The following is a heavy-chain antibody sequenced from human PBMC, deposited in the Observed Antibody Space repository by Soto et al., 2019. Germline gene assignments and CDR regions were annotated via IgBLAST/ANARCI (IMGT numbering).Heavy chain of an antibody. D-gene: IGHD2-15*01. CDR2: ISRSSSYI. J-gene: IGHJ4*02. CDR3: GAATGAY. CDR1: GFTFSSYT. V-gene: IGHV3-21*01. Sequence: EVQLVESGGGLVKPGGSLRLSCAASGFTFSSYTMNWVRQAPGKGLEWVSSISRSSSYIYFADSVKGRFTISRDNAKNSLYLQMTSLSADDTAVYYCGAATGAYWGQGTLVTVSS.